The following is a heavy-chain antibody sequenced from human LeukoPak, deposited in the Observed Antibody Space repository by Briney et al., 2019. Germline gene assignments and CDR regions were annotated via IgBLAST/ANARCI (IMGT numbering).Heavy chain of an antibody. CDR1: GFTVSSDS. CDR3: ARQAVAGQVDY. J-gene: IGHJ4*02. CDR2: ISSGSSYI. D-gene: IGHD6-19*01. Sequence: PGGPLRLSCAASGFTVSSDSMNWVRQAPGKGLEWVSSISSGSSYIYHADSVKGRFTISRDNAKNSLYLQMNSLRAEDTAVYYCARQAVAGQVDYWGQGTLVTVSS. V-gene: IGHV3-21*01.